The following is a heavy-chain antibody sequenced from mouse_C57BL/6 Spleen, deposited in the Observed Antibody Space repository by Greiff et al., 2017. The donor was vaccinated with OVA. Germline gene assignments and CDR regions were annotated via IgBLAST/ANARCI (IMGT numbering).Heavy chain of an antibody. CDR1: ISLRTSGMGF. D-gene: IGHD2-4*01. Sequence: QVTLKVSGPGILQPSQTLSLACPFSGISLRTSGMGFSWLRKPSGKALEWLASIWNNYHYYHPSLKSRLTISKETSNYQVFLKLTSVDTADSAKYYGAWREPIYYDSGNYWGQGTTLTVSS. V-gene: IGHV8-2*01. J-gene: IGHJ2*01. CDR2: WNNYHY. CDR3: WREPIYYDSGNY.